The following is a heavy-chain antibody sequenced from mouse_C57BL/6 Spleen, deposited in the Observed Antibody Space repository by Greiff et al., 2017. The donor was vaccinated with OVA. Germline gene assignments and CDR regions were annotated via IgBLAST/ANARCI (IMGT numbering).Heavy chain of an antibody. J-gene: IGHJ2*01. CDR1: GFTFSSYA. D-gene: IGHD2-2*01. V-gene: IGHV5-4*01. CDR3: ARDRPMVTFDY. CDR2: ISDGGSYT. Sequence: QVVESGGGLVKPGGSLKLSCAASGFTFSSYAMSWVRQTPEKRLEWVATISDGGSYTYYPDNVKGRFTISRDNAKNNLYLQMSHLKSEDTAMYYCARDRPMVTFDYWGQGTTLTVSS.